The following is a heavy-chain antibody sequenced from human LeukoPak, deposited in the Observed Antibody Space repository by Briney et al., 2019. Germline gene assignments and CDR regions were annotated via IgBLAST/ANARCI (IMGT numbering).Heavy chain of an antibody. V-gene: IGHV3-23*01. D-gene: IGHD6-13*01. Sequence: GSLSLSSAASGFTFITYAMSWVRQAPGKGLEWVSAISVSAGSTYYADSVKGRFTISRDNSKNTLYLQMNSLRAEDTAVYYCATGSVRYSASWYSQEGDYWGQGTLVTVSS. CDR2: ISVSAGST. CDR3: ATGSVRYSASWYSQEGDY. J-gene: IGHJ4*02. CDR1: GFTFITYA.